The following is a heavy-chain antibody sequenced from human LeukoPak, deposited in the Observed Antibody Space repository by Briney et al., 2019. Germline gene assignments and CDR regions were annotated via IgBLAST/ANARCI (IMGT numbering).Heavy chain of an antibody. CDR2: IYYSGST. CDR3: ARGGSYYGEDWFDP. D-gene: IGHD1-26*01. V-gene: IGHV4-59*01. CDR1: GGSISTYY. Sequence: SETLSLTCTVSGGSISTYYWNWIRQPPGKGLEWIGYIYYSGSTNYNPSLKSRVTISVDTSKNQFSLKLSSVTAADTAVYYCARGGSYYGEDWFDPWGQGTLVTVSS. J-gene: IGHJ5*02.